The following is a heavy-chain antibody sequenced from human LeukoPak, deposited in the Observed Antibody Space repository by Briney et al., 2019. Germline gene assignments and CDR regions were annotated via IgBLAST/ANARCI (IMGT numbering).Heavy chain of an antibody. CDR1: GFTFSSYA. V-gene: IGHV3-23*01. Sequence: GGSLRLSCAASGFTFSSYAMSWVRQAPGKGLEWVPGIGSSGGSTYYADSVKGRFTISRDNSKSTLFLQMNSLRAEDTAVYYCAKNLNPFDSWGQGILVTVSS. CDR3: AKNLNPFDS. J-gene: IGHJ4*02. CDR2: IGSSGGST.